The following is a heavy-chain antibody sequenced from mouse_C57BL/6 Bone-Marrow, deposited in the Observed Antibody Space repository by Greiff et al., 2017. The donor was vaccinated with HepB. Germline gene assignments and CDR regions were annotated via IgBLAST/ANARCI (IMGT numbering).Heavy chain of an antibody. D-gene: IGHD3-2*02. J-gene: IGHJ3*01. CDR3: AREEQLRSALFAY. Sequence: VQLQQSGAELVRPGTSVKVSCKASGYAFTNYLIEWVKQRPGQGLEWIGVINPGSGGTNYNEKFKGKATLTADKSSSTAYMQLSSLTSEDSAVYFCAREEQLRSALFAYWGQGTLVTVSA. CDR1: GYAFTNYL. V-gene: IGHV1-54*01. CDR2: INPGSGGT.